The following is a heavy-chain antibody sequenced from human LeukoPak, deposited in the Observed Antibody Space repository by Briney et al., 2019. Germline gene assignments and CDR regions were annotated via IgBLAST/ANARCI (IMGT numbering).Heavy chain of an antibody. Sequence: SGTLSLTCTVSGGSISSSSYYWGWIRQPPGKGLEWIGYIYYSGSTYYNPSLKSRVTISVDTSKNQFSLKLSSVTAADTAVYYCARGITMVRGARYNWFDPWGQGTLVTVSS. CDR2: IYYSGST. V-gene: IGHV4-30-4*08. J-gene: IGHJ5*02. CDR3: ARGITMVRGARYNWFDP. D-gene: IGHD3-10*01. CDR1: GGSISSSSYY.